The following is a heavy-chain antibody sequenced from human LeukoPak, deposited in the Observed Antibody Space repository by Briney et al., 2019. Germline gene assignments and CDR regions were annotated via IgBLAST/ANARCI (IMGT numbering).Heavy chain of an antibody. CDR1: GGSISSYY. D-gene: IGHD3-3*01. CDR3: ARTPYDFWSGYSSYYFDY. Sequence: SETLSLTCTVPGGSISSYYWSWIRQPPGKGLEWIGYIYYSGSTNYNPSLKSRVTISVDTSKNQFSLKLSSVTAADTAVYYCARTPYDFWSGYSSYYFDYWGQGTLVTVSS. V-gene: IGHV4-59*08. J-gene: IGHJ4*02. CDR2: IYYSGST.